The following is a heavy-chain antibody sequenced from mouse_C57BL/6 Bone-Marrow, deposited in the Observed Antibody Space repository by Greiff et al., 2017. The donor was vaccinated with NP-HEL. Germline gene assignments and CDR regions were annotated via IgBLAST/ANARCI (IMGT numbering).Heavy chain of an antibody. CDR1: GFTFSDYY. Sequence: EVQGVESEGGLVQPGSSMKLSCTASGFTFSDYYMAWVRQVPEKGLEWVANINHDGSSTNYLDSLKSRFIISRDNAKNTLYLQMSSLKSEDTATYYCARGRELRRRTYAMDYWGQGTSVTVSS. D-gene: IGHD2-4*01. V-gene: IGHV5-16*01. J-gene: IGHJ4*01. CDR3: ARGRELRRRTYAMDY. CDR2: INHDGSST.